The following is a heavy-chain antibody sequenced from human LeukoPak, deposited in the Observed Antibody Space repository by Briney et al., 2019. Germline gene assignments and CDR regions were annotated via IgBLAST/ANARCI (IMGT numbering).Heavy chain of an antibody. D-gene: IGHD2-2*02. CDR2: IWFDGSKN. CDR3: ARAPYTTGRSFYFDS. CDR1: GFTFRNYG. Sequence: GRSLRLSCAASGFTFRNYGMHWVRQAPGKGLEWVANIWFDGSKNYYVDSVKGRFTISRDNFNNTLYLQMNSLRAEDTALYYCARAPYTTGRSFYFDSWGQGTLVTVSS. J-gene: IGHJ4*02. V-gene: IGHV3-33*01.